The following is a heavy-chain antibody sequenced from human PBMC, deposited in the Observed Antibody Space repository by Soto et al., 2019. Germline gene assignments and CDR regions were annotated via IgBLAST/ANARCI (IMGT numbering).Heavy chain of an antibody. D-gene: IGHD5-18*01. J-gene: IGHJ2*01. CDR3: AIDSFWGTAMVLWYFDL. CDR2: ISYDGSNK. Sequence: GGSLRLSCAASGFTCSSYAMHWVRQAPGKGLEWVAVISYDGSNKYYADSVKGRFTISRDNSKNTLYLQMHSLRAEDTAVYYCAIDSFWGTAMVLWYFDLSGRGTLVLVSS. V-gene: IGHV3-30-3*01. CDR1: GFTCSSYA.